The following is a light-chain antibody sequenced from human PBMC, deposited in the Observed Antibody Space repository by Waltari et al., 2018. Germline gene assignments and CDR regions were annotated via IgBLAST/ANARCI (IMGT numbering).Light chain of an antibody. J-gene: IGKJ2*03. CDR2: WAS. CDR1: QSVLFSSNNENY. CDR3: QQYYSIPRS. Sequence: DIVMTQSPDSLAVSLGERATINCKSSQSVLFSSNNENYLAWYQQKPGQPPKLLIYWASTRESVVPDRFSGSGSGTDFTLTISSLQAEDVAVYYCQQYYSIPRSFGQGTKLEIK. V-gene: IGKV4-1*01.